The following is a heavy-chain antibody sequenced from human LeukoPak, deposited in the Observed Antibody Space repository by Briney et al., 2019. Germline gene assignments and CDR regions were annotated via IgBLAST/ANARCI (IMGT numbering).Heavy chain of an antibody. CDR1: GGSISSGGYS. Sequence: PSQTLSLTCAVSGGSISSGGYSWSWIRQPPGKGLEWIGEINHSGSTNYNPSLKSRVTISVDTSKNQFSLKLSSVTAADTAVYYCARLAVAHTAYNWFDPWGQGTLVTVSS. CDR3: ARLAVAHTAYNWFDP. V-gene: IGHV4-30-2*01. CDR2: INHSGST. D-gene: IGHD6-19*01. J-gene: IGHJ5*02.